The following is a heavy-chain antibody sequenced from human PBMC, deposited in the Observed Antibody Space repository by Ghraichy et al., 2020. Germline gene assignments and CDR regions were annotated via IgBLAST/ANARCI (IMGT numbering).Heavy chain of an antibody. J-gene: IGHJ4*02. CDR3: ARVWSTSCYV. V-gene: IGHV3-48*02. CDR2: ISSSSSSI. Sequence: GESLNISCAASGFTFSTYSMNWVRQAPGKGLEWVSYISSSSSSIYYADSVKGRFTISRDNAKNSLYLQMSSLRDEDMAVYYCARVWSTSCYVWGQGTLVTVSS. D-gene: IGHD2-2*01. CDR1: GFTFSTYS.